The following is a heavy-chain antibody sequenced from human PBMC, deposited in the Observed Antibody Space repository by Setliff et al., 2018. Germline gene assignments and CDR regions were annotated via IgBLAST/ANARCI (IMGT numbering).Heavy chain of an antibody. D-gene: IGHD3-22*01. CDR1: GYTLTELS. Sequence: ASVKVSCKVSGYTLTELSMHWVRQAPGKGLEWMGCFDPEDGETIYAQKFQGRVTMTEDTSTDTAYMELSSLRSEDTAVYYCATKDYDTSGYYRPFGFWGRGTLVTVSS. V-gene: IGHV1-24*01. CDR2: FDPEDGET. J-gene: IGHJ4*01. CDR3: ATKDYDTSGYYRPFGF.